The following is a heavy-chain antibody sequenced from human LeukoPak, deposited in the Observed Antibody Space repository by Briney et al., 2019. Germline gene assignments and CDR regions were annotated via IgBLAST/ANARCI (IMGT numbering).Heavy chain of an antibody. D-gene: IGHD1-1*01. CDR2: IYYSGST. CDR3: ARRPPYNWNDGGYFDY. Sequence: PSETLSLTCTVSGGSISSYYWSWIRQPPGKGLEWIGYIYYSGSTNYNPSLKSRVTISVDTSKNRFSLKLSSVTAADTAVYYCARRPPYNWNDGGYFDYWGQGTLVTVSS. J-gene: IGHJ4*02. CDR1: GGSISSYY. V-gene: IGHV4-59*08.